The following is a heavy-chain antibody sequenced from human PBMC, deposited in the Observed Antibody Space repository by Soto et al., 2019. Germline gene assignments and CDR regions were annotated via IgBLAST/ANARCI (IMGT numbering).Heavy chain of an antibody. J-gene: IGHJ4*02. D-gene: IGHD6-13*01. CDR2: IKSKTDGGTA. CDR1: GFTFSNAW. CDR3: SSRQQLDPFYFDY. V-gene: IGHV3-15*01. Sequence: GGSLRLSCAASGFTFSNAWMSWVRQAPGKGLEWVGRIKSKTDGGTADYAATVKGRYNISRDDSKNTLYLQMNSLKTEDTDVYYCSSRQQLDPFYFDYWGQGTLVTVSS.